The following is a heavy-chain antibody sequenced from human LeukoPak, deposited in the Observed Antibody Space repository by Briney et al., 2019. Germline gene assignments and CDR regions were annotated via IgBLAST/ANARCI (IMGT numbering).Heavy chain of an antibody. V-gene: IGHV3-74*01. CDR1: GFTFSSYA. Sequence: GGSLRLSCTASGFTFSSYAMNWVRQAPGKGLVWVSRINSDGSSTSYADSVKGRFTISRDNAKNTLYLQMNSLRAEDTAVYYCARDPRYYDSSGYYYVDYYYYYGMDVWGQGTTVTVSS. CDR2: INSDGSST. CDR3: ARDPRYYDSSGYYYVDYYYYYGMDV. J-gene: IGHJ6*02. D-gene: IGHD3-22*01.